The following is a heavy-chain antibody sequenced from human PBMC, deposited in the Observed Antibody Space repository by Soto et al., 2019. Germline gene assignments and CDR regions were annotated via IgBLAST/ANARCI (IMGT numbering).Heavy chain of an antibody. D-gene: IGHD3-16*02. CDR2: IYYSGST. J-gene: IGHJ4*02. V-gene: IGHV4-59*08. CDR3: ARHVSYDYIWGSYRSPPMYYFDY. Sequence: SETLSLTCTVSGGSISSYYWSWIRQPPGKGLEWIGYIYYSGSTNYNPSLKSRVTISVDTSKNQFSLKLGSVTAADTAVYYCARHVSYDYIWGSYRSPPMYYFDYWGQGTLVTVSS. CDR1: GGSISSYY.